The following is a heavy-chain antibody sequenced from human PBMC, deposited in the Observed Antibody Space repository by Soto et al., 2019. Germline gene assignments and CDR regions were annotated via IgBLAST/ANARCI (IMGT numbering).Heavy chain of an antibody. V-gene: IGHV1-69*13. Sequence: VASVKVSCKASGGTFSSYAIGWVRQAPGQGLEWMGGIIPIFGTANYAQKFQGRVTITADESTSTAYMELSSLRSEDTAVYYCARDGRSGAVADYNWFDPWGQGTLVTVSS. CDR3: ARDGRSGAVADYNWFDP. D-gene: IGHD6-19*01. J-gene: IGHJ5*02. CDR2: IIPIFGTA. CDR1: GGTFSSYA.